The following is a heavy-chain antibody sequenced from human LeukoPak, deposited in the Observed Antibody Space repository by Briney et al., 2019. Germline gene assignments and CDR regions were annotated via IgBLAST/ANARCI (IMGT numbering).Heavy chain of an antibody. V-gene: IGHV3-23*01. CDR2: ISAGGDNT. D-gene: IGHD2-21*02. Sequence: PGGSLRLSCAASGFTFSSYAMTWVRQAPGRGLEWVSSISAGGDNTYYADSVKGRFTISRDNSRSTLYLQLNSLRAEDTAVYHCAKHGVTSLFYFDLWGRGTLVTVSS. J-gene: IGHJ2*01. CDR1: GFTFSSYA. CDR3: AKHGVTSLFYFDL.